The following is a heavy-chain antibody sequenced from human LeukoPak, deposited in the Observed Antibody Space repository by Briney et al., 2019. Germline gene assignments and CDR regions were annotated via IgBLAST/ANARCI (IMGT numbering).Heavy chain of an antibody. J-gene: IGHJ3*02. CDR2: IRFDENDI. CDR3: AKESSAFDI. CDR1: GFSVRNYV. V-gene: IGHV3-30*02. Sequence: GGSLRLSCAVSGFSVRNYVIHWVRQAPGKGLEWVALIRFDENDIYYADFVRGRFTISRDNSKNTVYLQMNSLQDEDTAVYYCAKESSAFDIWGQGTRVTVSS. D-gene: IGHD6-6*01.